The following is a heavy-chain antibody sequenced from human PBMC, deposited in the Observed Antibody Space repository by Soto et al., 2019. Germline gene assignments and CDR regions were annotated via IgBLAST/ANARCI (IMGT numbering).Heavy chain of an antibody. V-gene: IGHV3-74*01. J-gene: IGHJ4*02. CDR2: INSDGSTT. CDR3: AKDLGRNNWGG. D-gene: IGHD1-1*01. Sequence: EVQLVESGGGLVQPGGSLRLSCAASGCTFSSYWMHWVRQAPGKGLVWVSRINSDGSTTNYAESVNGRFTISRDNANTTLYLLMNSLRAEDTAVYYCAKDLGRNNWGGWGQGTLVTVSS. CDR1: GCTFSSYW.